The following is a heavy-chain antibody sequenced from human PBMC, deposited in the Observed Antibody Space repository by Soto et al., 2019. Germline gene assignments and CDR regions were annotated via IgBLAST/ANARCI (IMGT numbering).Heavy chain of an antibody. D-gene: IGHD6-13*01. CDR3: ARVVSGSWYGDFDY. CDR1: GYTFTSYG. J-gene: IGHJ4*02. Sequence: ASVKVSCKASGYTFTSYGISWVRQAPGQGLEWMGWISAYNGNTNYAQKLQGRVTMTTDTSTSTAYMELRSLRSDDTAVYYCARVVSGSWYGDFDYWGQGTLVTVSS. CDR2: ISAYNGNT. V-gene: IGHV1-18*01.